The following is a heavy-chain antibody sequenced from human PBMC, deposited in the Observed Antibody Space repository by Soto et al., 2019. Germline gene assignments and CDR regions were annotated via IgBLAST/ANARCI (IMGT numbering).Heavy chain of an antibody. CDR2: FYSGGYT. CDR3: ARYGGSDAAFDI. CDR1: GGSISSSSYY. D-gene: IGHD1-26*01. V-gene: IGHV4-39*01. J-gene: IGHJ3*02. Sequence: SETLSLTCTVSGGSISSSSYYWGWIRQPPGKGLEWIGSFYSGGYTYYNPSLKSRVTISVDTSKNQFSLKLSSVTAADTAVYYCARYGGSDAAFDIWGQGTMVTVSS.